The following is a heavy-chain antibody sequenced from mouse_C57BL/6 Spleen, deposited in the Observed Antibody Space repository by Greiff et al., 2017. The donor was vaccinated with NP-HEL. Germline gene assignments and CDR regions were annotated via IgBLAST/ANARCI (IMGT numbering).Heavy chain of an antibody. CDR3: ARSYYYGSSPFDY. J-gene: IGHJ2*01. V-gene: IGHV1-42*01. Sequence: EVQLQQSGPELVKPGASVKISCKASGYSFTGYYMNWVKQSPEKSLEWIGEINPSTGGTTYNQKFKAKATLTVDKSSSTAYMQLKSLTSEDSAVYYCARSYYYGSSPFDYWGQGTTLTVSS. CDR1: GYSFTGYY. CDR2: INPSTGGT. D-gene: IGHD1-1*01.